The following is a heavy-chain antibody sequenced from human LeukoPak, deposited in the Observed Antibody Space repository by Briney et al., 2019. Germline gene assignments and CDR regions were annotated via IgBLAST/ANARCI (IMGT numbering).Heavy chain of an antibody. CDR2: IYSGDST. Sequence: QPGGSLRLSCAASGFSVSSSYMSWVRQAPGKGLEWVSVIYSGDSTYYVDSVKGRFTISRDNSRNTLYLQMNSLSAEDTAVYYCAKDAAGPEYWGQGTLVAVSS. J-gene: IGHJ4*02. CDR3: AKDAAGPEY. CDR1: GFSVSSSY. V-gene: IGHV3-53*01. D-gene: IGHD6-13*01.